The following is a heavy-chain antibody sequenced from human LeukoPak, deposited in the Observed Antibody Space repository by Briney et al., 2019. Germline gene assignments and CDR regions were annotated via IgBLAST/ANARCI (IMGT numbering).Heavy chain of an antibody. CDR2: INHSGST. Sequence: SETLSLTCAVYGGSFSGYYWSWIRQPPGKGLEWIGEINHSGSTNYSPSLKSRVTISVDTSKNQFSLKLSSVTAADTAVYYCASVGYYDSSGYYEDAFDIWGQGTMVTVSS. CDR3: ASVGYYDSSGYYEDAFDI. J-gene: IGHJ3*02. D-gene: IGHD3-22*01. V-gene: IGHV4-34*01. CDR1: GGSFSGYY.